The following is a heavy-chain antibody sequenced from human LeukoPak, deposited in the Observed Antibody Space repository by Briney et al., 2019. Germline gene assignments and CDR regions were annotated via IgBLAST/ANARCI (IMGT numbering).Heavy chain of an antibody. CDR1: GDSFSTDL. CDR2: IYSSGST. J-gene: IGHJ4*02. Sequence: PSETLCLTCTVSGDSFSTDLWSWIRQPAGPGLGWTRHIYSSGSTNYNPSLKSRVTMSIDSSKNHFSLKMTSVTAADTAVYYCARYRTSGSYLFDYWGQGTLVTVSS. D-gene: IGHD1-26*01. V-gene: IGHV4-59*10. CDR3: ARYRTSGSYLFDY.